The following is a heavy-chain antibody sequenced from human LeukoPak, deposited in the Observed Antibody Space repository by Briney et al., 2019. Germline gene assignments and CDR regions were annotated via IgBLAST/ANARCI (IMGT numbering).Heavy chain of an antibody. CDR2: ISAYNGNT. V-gene: IGHV1-18*01. J-gene: IGHJ4*02. D-gene: IGHD3-22*01. CDR1: GYTFTSYG. Sequence: ASVKVSCKASGYTFTSYGISWVRQPPGQGLEWMGWISAYNGNTNYAQKLQGRVTMTTDTSTNTAYMELRSLRSDDTAVYYCARAAYYYDSSGYSIGLFDYWGQGTLVTVSS. CDR3: ARAAYYYDSSGYSIGLFDY.